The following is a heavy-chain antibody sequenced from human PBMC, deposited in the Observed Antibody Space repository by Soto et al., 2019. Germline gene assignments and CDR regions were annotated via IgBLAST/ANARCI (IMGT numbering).Heavy chain of an antibody. D-gene: IGHD3-16*01. V-gene: IGHV1-24*01. CDR2: FDPEDGET. Sequence: ASVKVSCKVSGYTLTELSMHWVRQAPGQGPEWMGCFDPEDGETVYAQKLQGRVTMTGDTSTDTAYMELSSLRSEDTAVYYCSAELCREGSNCLGPWGQGTLVTVSS. J-gene: IGHJ5*02. CDR1: GYTLTELS. CDR3: SAELCREGSNCLGP.